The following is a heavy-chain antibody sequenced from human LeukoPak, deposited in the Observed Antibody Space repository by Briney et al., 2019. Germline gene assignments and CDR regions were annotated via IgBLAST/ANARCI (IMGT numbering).Heavy chain of an antibody. CDR2: SDPEDGET. Sequence: ASVKVSCKVSGSTLSDLSIHWVRQAPGKGLEYVGGSDPEDGETFHAQNFQGRVTMTEDTSIDTAYMELSSLRSADTAVYYCVTDRARLFWYFDLWGRGTLVTVSS. CDR3: VTDRARLFWYFDL. CDR1: GSTLSDLS. D-gene: IGHD2-21*02. J-gene: IGHJ2*01. V-gene: IGHV1-24*01.